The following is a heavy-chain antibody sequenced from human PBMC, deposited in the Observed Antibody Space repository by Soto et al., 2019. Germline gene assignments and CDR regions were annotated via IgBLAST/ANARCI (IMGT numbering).Heavy chain of an antibody. Sequence: PSETLSLTCTVSGGSISSSSYYWGWIRQPPGKGLEWIGSIYYSGSTYYNPSLKSRVTISVDTSKNQFSLKLSSVTAEDTAMYYCARDRPGSQHYFDYWGQGNMVTVSS. V-gene: IGHV4-39*02. J-gene: IGHJ4*02. D-gene: IGHD3-10*01. CDR2: IYYSGST. CDR3: ARDRPGSQHYFDY. CDR1: GGSISSSSYY.